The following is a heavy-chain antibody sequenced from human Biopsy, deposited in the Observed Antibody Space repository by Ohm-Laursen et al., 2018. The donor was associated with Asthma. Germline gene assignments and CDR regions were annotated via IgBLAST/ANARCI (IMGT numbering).Heavy chain of an antibody. V-gene: IGHV1-69*13. CDR1: GGTFNTYV. CDR2: INSVFGTT. CDR3: ARKAGSCISRTCYSLDF. J-gene: IGHJ4*02. Sequence: GASVKVSCKSLGGTFNTYVIGWVRQAPGQRLEWMGGINSVFGTTTYPQKFQDRVTITADDSTSTVYMELSSLRSEDTAVYYCARKAGSCISRTCYSLDFWGQGTLVIVSS. D-gene: IGHD2-2*01.